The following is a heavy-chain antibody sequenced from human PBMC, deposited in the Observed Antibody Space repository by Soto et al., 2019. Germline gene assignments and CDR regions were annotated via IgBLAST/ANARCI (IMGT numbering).Heavy chain of an antibody. V-gene: IGHV3-30*18. Sequence: GGSLRLSCAASGFTFSSYSMNWVRQAPGKGLQWLSVITYNGKTLHYAESVKARFTISRDNSKNTLYLQINSLRFEDTAIYFCAKGGASAAVLDFWGQGTQVTVSS. J-gene: IGHJ4*02. CDR1: GFTFSSYS. CDR3: AKGGASAAVLDF. CDR2: ITYNGKTL. D-gene: IGHD3-10*01.